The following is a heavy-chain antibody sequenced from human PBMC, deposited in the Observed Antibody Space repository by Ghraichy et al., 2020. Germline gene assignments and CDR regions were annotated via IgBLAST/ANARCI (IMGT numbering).Heavy chain of an antibody. V-gene: IGHV2-70*11. Sequence: SGPTLVKPTQTLTLTCTFSGFSLNTSGMCVSWIRQPPGAALEWLARIDWDDDKHYSISLKTRLIISKDTSKNQVVLTLTNMDPVDTATYYCARTLGMSERTGWGPHHFHHMDVWGKGTAVTVSS. CDR3: ARTLGMSERTGWGPHHFHHMDV. CDR1: GFSLNTSGMC. J-gene: IGHJ6*03. D-gene: IGHD3/OR15-3a*01. CDR2: IDWDDDK.